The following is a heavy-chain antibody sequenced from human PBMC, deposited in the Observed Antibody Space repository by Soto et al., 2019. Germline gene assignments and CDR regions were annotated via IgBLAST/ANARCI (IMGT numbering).Heavy chain of an antibody. CDR3: AKAEIVYFGEVNYGMDV. J-gene: IGHJ6*02. V-gene: IGHV3-23*01. CDR2: IRGTDDST. D-gene: IGHD3-10*01. CDR1: GFTFRTYD. Sequence: VQLLESGGGLVQPGGSLRLSCAASGFTFRTYDMNWVRQARGKGLEWVSGIRGTDDSTYYADSVKGRFTISRDNSKNTLYLQMNSLRADDTAVYYCAKAEIVYFGEVNYGMDVWGQGTTVTVSS.